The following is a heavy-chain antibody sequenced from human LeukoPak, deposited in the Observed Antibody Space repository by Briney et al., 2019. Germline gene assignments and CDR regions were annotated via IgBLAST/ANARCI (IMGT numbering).Heavy chain of an antibody. Sequence: ASVKVSCKASGYTFTSYDINWVRQATGQGLEWMGWMNPNSGNTGNAQKFQGRVTMTRNTSISTAYMEPSSLGSEDTAVYYCARAVSYGYIYGYGGFDYWGQGTLVTVSS. CDR2: MNPNSGNT. CDR1: GYTFTSYD. V-gene: IGHV1-8*01. CDR3: ARAVSYGYIYGYGGFDY. J-gene: IGHJ4*02. D-gene: IGHD5-18*01.